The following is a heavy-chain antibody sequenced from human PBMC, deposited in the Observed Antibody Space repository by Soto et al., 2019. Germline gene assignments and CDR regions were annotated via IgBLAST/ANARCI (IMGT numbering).Heavy chain of an antibody. J-gene: IGHJ6*02. CDR3: TKSRRGILMVYGFGGMDV. V-gene: IGHV3-23*01. D-gene: IGHD2-8*01. Sequence: HPVGSLRLSCAASGFTFSSYAMSWVRQAPGKGLEWVSAISGSGGSTYYADSVKGRFTISRDNSKNTLYLQMNNLRGEDTAVYFCTKSRRGILMVYGFGGMDVWGQGTTVTVSS. CDR2: ISGSGGST. CDR1: GFTFSSYA.